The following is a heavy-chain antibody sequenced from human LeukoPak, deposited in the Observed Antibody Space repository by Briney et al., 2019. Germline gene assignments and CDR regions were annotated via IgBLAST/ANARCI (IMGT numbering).Heavy chain of an antibody. V-gene: IGHV3-7*01. CDR1: GFTFSTYW. Sequence: GGSLRLSCVASGFTFSTYWITWVRQAPGKGLEWVANIKQDGSEKYYVDSVKGRFTISRDNAKNSLFLQMNSLRAEDTAVYYCARNSIQLVEVDAFDVWGQGTMVTVSS. CDR3: ARNSIQLVEVDAFDV. J-gene: IGHJ3*01. CDR2: IKQDGSEK. D-gene: IGHD1-1*01.